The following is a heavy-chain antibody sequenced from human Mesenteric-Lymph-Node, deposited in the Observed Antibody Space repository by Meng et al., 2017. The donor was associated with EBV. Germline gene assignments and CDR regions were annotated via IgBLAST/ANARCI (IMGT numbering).Heavy chain of an antibody. D-gene: IGHD3-22*01. CDR2: MSHSGSS. V-gene: IGHV4-4*02. CDR1: GDSVTSSNW. J-gene: IGHJ4*02. Sequence: QVQVQESGPGLVKPWGTLSLTCGVSGDSVTSSNWWSWVRQPPGKGLEWIGEMSHSGSSNYNPSLNNRVTMSVDKSKNRVFLQLSSVTAADTAMYYCARILVGENSGYFLDYWGQGILVTVSS. CDR3: ARILVGENSGYFLDY.